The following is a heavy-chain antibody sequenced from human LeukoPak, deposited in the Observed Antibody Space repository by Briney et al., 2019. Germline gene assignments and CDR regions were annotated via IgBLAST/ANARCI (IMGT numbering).Heavy chain of an antibody. J-gene: IGHJ4*02. D-gene: IGHD3-16*01. V-gene: IGHV3-21*04. CDR2: IIDSTGYT. CDR3: ARVDPRSWAYDQ. CDR1: GFTFSRYA. Sequence: GGSLRLSCVASGFTFSRYAMNWVRQAPGKGLEWVSSIIDSTGYTYYADSVKGRFTISRDNAKNTLYLQMNSLRAEDTAVYYCARVDPRSWAYDQWGQGTLVTVSS.